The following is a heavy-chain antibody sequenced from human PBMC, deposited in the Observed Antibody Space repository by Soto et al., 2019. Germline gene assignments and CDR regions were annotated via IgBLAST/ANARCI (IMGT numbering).Heavy chain of an antibody. CDR1: GFTISNYG. CDR3: ATTRVGPCSSSICFSGIFDGMDV. J-gene: IGHJ6*02. V-gene: IGHV3-30-3*01. CDR2: ISYDGTIT. Sequence: GGSLRLSCAASGFTISNYGMHWVRQAPGKGLEWVAVISYDGTITYYADSVKGRFTISRDNSKNTLYLQMNSLRTEDTAVYYCATTRVGPCSSSICFSGIFDGMDVWGQGTTVTVYS. D-gene: IGHD2-2*01.